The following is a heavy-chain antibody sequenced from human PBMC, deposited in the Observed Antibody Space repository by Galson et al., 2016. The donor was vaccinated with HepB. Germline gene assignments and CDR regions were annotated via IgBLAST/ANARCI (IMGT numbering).Heavy chain of an antibody. CDR2: INHSGST. D-gene: IGHD3-3*01. Sequence: SETLSLTCAVYGGSFSGYYWSWIRQPPGKGLEWIGEINHSGSTNYNPSLKSRVTISVDTSKNRFSLKLSSVTAADTAVYYCARGGLLRFLEWLSDYYGMDVWGQGTTGTVSS. J-gene: IGHJ6*02. V-gene: IGHV4-34*01. CDR1: GGSFSGYY. CDR3: ARGGLLRFLEWLSDYYGMDV.